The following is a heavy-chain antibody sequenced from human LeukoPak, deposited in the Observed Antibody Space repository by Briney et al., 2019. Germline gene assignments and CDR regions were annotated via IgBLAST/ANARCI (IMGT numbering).Heavy chain of an antibody. CDR2: IYPGDSDT. CDR1: GYSFTSYW. J-gene: IGHJ6*02. V-gene: IGHV5-51*01. Sequence: ESLKISCKGSGYSFTSYWIGWVRQMPGKGLEWMGIIYPGDSDTRYSPSFQGQVTISADKSISTAYLQWSSLKASDTAMYYCARHRGYSGYVYYYYGMDVWGQGTTVTVSS. CDR3: ARHRGYSGYVYYYYGMDV. D-gene: IGHD5-12*01.